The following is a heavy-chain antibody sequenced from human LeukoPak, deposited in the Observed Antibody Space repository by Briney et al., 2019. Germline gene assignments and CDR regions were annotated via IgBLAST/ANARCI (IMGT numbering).Heavy chain of an antibody. CDR3: AVGTFYYLTAVF. J-gene: IGHJ4*02. V-gene: IGHV1-24*01. D-gene: IGHD3-10*01. CDR1: GHTLTELA. Sequence: ASVKVSCKVSGHTLTELALHWVRQAPGKGLEWMGGYEAERAEIIYAPKLQGRVTMTEDTSTETAYMELSSLSAEDTAVYYCAVGTFYYLTAVFWGQGTLVTVSS. CDR2: YEAERAEI.